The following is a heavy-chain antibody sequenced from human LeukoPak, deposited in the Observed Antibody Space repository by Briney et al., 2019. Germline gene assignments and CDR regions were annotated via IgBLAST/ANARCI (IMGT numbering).Heavy chain of an antibody. V-gene: IGHV4-59*08. J-gene: IGHJ3*02. D-gene: IGHD3-22*01. CDR3: ARHDPIISKIVGDRAFDI. CDR1: GGSISSYY. CDR2: IHYSGST. Sequence: PSETLSLTCTVSGGSISSYYWSWIRQPPGKGLQWIGYIHYSGSTSYNPSLESRVTISLDTSENQFSLKLSSVAAADTAVYYCARHDPIISKIVGDRAFDIWGQGTMVTVSS.